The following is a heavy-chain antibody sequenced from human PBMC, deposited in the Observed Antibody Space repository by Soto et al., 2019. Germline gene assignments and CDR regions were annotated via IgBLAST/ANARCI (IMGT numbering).Heavy chain of an antibody. Sequence: SETLSLTCTVSGGSISSGDYYWSWIRQPPGKGLEWIGYIYYSGSTYYNPSLKSRVTISVDTSKNQFSLKLSSVTAADTAVYYCARGGPYYYDSSGSSPFDYWGQGTLVTVSS. CDR1: GGSISSGDYY. CDR3: ARGGPYYYDSSGSSPFDY. J-gene: IGHJ4*02. V-gene: IGHV4-30-4*01. D-gene: IGHD3-22*01. CDR2: IYYSGST.